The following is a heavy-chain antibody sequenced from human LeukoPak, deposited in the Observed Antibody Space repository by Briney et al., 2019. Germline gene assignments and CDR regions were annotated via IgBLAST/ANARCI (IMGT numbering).Heavy chain of an antibody. Sequence: GGSLRLSCAASGFTFSSYGMHWVRQAPGKGLEWVAVISYDGSNKYYADSVKGRFTISRDNSKNTLYLQMNSLRAEDTAVYYCARDERGAPYYDFWSGYPAPYYFDYWGQGTLVTVSS. CDR3: ARDERGAPYYDFWSGYPAPYYFDY. V-gene: IGHV3-30*03. CDR1: GFTFSSYG. J-gene: IGHJ4*02. D-gene: IGHD3-3*01. CDR2: ISYDGSNK.